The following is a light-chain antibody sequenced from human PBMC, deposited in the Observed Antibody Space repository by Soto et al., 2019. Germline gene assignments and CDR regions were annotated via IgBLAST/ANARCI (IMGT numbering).Light chain of an antibody. J-gene: IGLJ1*01. Sequence: QLVLTQPPSASGTPGQRATISCSGASSNIGSNYVSWYQQLPGTAPKLLIYNNNQRPSGVPDRFSGSKSGTSASLAISGLRSDDETDYYCAAWDDSLSGPIFGTGTKVTVL. CDR1: SSNIGSNY. V-gene: IGLV1-47*01. CDR3: AAWDDSLSGPI. CDR2: NNN.